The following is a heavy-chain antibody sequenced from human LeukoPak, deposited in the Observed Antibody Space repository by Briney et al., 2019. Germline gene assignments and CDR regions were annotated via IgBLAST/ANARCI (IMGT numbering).Heavy chain of an antibody. CDR1: GFTFSSYG. Sequence: GGSLRPSCAASGFTFSSYGMHWVRQAPGKGLEWVAFIRYDGSNKYYADSVKGRFTISRDNSKNTLYLQMNSLRAEDTAVYYCAKEDSSSSDYWGQGTLVTVSS. D-gene: IGHD6-6*01. CDR2: IRYDGSNK. J-gene: IGHJ4*02. CDR3: AKEDSSSSDY. V-gene: IGHV3-30*02.